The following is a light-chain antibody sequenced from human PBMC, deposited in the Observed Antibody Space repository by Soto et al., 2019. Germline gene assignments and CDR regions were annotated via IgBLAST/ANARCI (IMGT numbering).Light chain of an antibody. V-gene: IGLV2-8*01. CDR3: SSYGGNNNVV. CDR1: SSDVGGYNY. J-gene: IGLJ2*01. CDR2: EVS. Sequence: QSALTQPPSASGSPGQSVTISCTGTSSDVGGYNYVSWYQQHPGKAPKFMIYEVSKRPSGVPDRFSGSKSGNTASLTVSGLQPEDEADYYCSSYGGNNNVVFGGGTKVTVL.